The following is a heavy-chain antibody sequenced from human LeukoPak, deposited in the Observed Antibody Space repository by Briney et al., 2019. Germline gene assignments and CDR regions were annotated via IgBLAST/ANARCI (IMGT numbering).Heavy chain of an antibody. J-gene: IGHJ4*02. V-gene: IGHV3-30*03. CDR1: GFTFSSYW. D-gene: IGHD6-19*01. CDR2: ISYDGSNK. Sequence: GGSLRLSCAASGFTFSSYWMHWVRQAPGKGLEWVAVISYDGSNKYYADSVKGRFTISRDNSKNTLYLQMNSLRAEDTAVYYCASRAIAVANARGQGTLVTVSS. CDR3: ASRAIAVANA.